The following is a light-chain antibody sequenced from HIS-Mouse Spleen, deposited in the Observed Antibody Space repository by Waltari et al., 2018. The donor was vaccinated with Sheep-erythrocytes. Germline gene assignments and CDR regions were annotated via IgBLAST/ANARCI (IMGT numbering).Light chain of an antibody. Sequence: QSVLTQPPSASGTPGQRVTISCSGSSSNIGSNTVNWYQQLPGTAPKLLIYSNNQRPSGVPDRFSGSKSGPSASLAISGLQSEDEADYYCAAWDDSLNVLVFGGGTKLTVL. V-gene: IGLV1-44*01. J-gene: IGLJ3*02. CDR3: AAWDDSLNVLV. CDR2: SNN. CDR1: SSNIGSNT.